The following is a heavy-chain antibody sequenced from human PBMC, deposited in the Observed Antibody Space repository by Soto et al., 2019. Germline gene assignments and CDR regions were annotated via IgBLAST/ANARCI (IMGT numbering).Heavy chain of an antibody. D-gene: IGHD3-9*01. CDR1: GFTFSDHY. CDR2: TRNKANSYTT. CDR3: ARERAVLRYFDWLYRYWYFDL. V-gene: IGHV3-72*01. J-gene: IGHJ2*01. Sequence: QPGGSLRLSCAASGFTFSDHYMDWVRQAPGKGLEWVGRTRNKANSYTTEYAAYVKGRFTISRDDSKNSLYLQMNSLKTEDTAVYYCARERAVLRYFDWLYRYWYFDLWGRGTLVTVSS.